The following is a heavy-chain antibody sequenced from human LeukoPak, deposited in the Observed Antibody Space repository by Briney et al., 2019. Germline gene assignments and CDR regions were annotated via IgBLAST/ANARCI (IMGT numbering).Heavy chain of an antibody. Sequence: SDTQPLTCTVSVGSISGSNYYWGWVRPPPGKGLGWIGSVYYSGSTYYNPSLKSRVTISVDTSKNQFSLKLSSVTAADTAVYFCTLRNFWGQGSLVTVSS. CDR1: VGSISGSNYY. CDR3: TLRNF. CDR2: VYYSGST. J-gene: IGHJ4*02. V-gene: IGHV4-39*01.